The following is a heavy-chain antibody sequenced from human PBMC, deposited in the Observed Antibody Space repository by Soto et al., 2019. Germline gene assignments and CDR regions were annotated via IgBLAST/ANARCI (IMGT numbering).Heavy chain of an antibody. V-gene: IGHV3-23*01. Sequence: EVQLLESGGGLGQPGGSLRLSCAASGFTFSSSAMSWVRQAPGKGLEWVSAISGVGDNTYRADSVKGRFNISRDNSKNTLYLQMNSLRAEDTALYYCAKRWGNRFLEPRDYFDYWGQGTLVTVSS. D-gene: IGHD3-3*01. CDR1: GFTFSSSA. CDR3: AKRWGNRFLEPRDYFDY. CDR2: ISGVGDNT. J-gene: IGHJ4*02.